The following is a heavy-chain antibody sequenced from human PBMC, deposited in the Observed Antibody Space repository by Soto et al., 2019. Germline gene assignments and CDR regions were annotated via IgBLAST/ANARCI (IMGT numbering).Heavy chain of an antibody. D-gene: IGHD3-22*01. J-gene: IGHJ4*02. CDR1: GGSISSGDYY. V-gene: IGHV4-30-4*01. Sequence: PSETLSLTCTVSGGSISSGDYYWSWIRQPPGKGLEWIGYIYYSGSTYYNPSLKSRVTISVDTSKNQFSLKLSSATAADTAVYYCARPLLGDSSDIEDYWGQGTLVTVSS. CDR3: ARPLLGDSSDIEDY. CDR2: IYYSGST.